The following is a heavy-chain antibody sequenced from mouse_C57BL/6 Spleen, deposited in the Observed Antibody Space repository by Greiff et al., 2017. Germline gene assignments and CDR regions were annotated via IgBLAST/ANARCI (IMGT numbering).Heavy chain of an antibody. D-gene: IGHD1-1*01. V-gene: IGHV7-3*01. CDR2: IRNKANGYTT. CDR3: ARSSYYYVSSYFDY. J-gene: IGHJ2*01. CDR1: GFTFTDYY. Sequence: EVKLMASGGGLVQPGGSLSLSCAASGFTFTDYYMSWVRQTPGKALEWLGFIRNKANGYTTEHSAPVKGRFTISRDNSQSILYLQMNALRAENSATYYCARSSYYYVSSYFDYWGQGTTLTVSS.